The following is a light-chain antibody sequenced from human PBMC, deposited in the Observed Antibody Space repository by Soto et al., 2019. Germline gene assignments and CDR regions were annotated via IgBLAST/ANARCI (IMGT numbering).Light chain of an antibody. V-gene: IGKV3-11*01. CDR2: DAS. J-gene: IGKJ3*01. CDR1: QSVSSY. CDR3: QQRSNWPPT. Sequence: EIVLTQSPATLSLSPGERATLSCRASQSVSSYLAWYQQKPGQAPRLLIFDASSRATGIPARFSGSGSGTDFTLTISSLKPEDFALYYCQQRSNWPPTFGPGTKVDLK.